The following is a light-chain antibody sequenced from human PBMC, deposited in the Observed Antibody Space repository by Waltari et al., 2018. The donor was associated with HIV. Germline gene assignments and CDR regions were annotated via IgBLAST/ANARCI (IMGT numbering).Light chain of an antibody. CDR2: EVS. J-gene: IGLJ3*02. CDR3: SSYTSSSTWV. Sequence: QSALTQPASVSGSPGQSITISCTGPSSDVGGYNYVSWYQQHPGKAPKLMIYEVSNRPSGCSNRFSGSKSGNTASLTISGLQAEDEADYYCSSYTSSSTWVFGGGTKLTVL. CDR1: SSDVGGYNY. V-gene: IGLV2-14*01.